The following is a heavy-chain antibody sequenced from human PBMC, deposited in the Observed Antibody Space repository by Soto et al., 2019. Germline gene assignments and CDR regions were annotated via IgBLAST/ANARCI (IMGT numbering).Heavy chain of an antibody. V-gene: IGHV3-30-3*01. CDR1: GFTFSSYA. CDR3: ARGGLGRDYYYGMDV. Sequence: SCAASGFTFSSYAMHWVRQAPGKGLEWVAVISFDGSNIYYADSVKGRFTISRDNSKNTLYLQMNSLRAEDTAVFYCARGGLGRDYYYGMDVWGQGTTVTVSS. CDR2: ISFDGSNI. J-gene: IGHJ6*02.